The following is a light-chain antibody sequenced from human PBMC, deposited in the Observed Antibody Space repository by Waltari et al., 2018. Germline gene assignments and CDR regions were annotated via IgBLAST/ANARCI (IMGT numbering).Light chain of an antibody. CDR2: KAS. CDR1: QNFNKW. Sequence: DIQMTQSPSTLSASVGDRVTITCRASQNFNKWLAWYQQKPGKAPMLLIYKASSLQRGVPSRFSGSGSGTEFTLTISSLQPDDLATYYCQQYSTFWWTFGQGTKVEI. V-gene: IGKV1-5*03. J-gene: IGKJ1*01. CDR3: QQYSTFWWT.